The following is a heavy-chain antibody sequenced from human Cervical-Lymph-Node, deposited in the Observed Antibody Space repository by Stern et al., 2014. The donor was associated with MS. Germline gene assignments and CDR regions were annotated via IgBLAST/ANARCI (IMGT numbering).Heavy chain of an antibody. Sequence: QLVQSGAEVRKPGASVKVSCKASGGTFSRYRISWVRQAPGQGLEWMGGCMPLLRTSHYAQKLQGRLAMTADESTSTAYMELSRLRSEDTALYFCAGEWGDHTGNRFDHWGQGTLVTVSS. J-gene: IGHJ4*02. CDR2: CMPLLRTS. D-gene: IGHD1-14*01. V-gene: IGHV1-69*01. CDR3: AGEWGDHTGNRFDH. CDR1: GGTFSRYR.